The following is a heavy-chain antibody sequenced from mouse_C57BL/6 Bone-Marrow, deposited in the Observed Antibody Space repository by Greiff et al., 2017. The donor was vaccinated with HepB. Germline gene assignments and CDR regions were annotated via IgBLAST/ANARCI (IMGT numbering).Heavy chain of an antibody. CDR1: GYTFTSYW. D-gene: IGHD2-3*01. Sequence: VKLQQPGAELVKPGASVKMSCKASGYTFTSYWITWVKQRPGQGLEWIGDIYPGSGSTNYNEKFKSKATLTVDTSSSTAYMQLSSLPSEDSAVYYCARRDGYYPPYAMDYWGQGTSVTVSS. CDR3: ARRDGYYPPYAMDY. CDR2: IYPGSGST. J-gene: IGHJ4*01. V-gene: IGHV1-55*01.